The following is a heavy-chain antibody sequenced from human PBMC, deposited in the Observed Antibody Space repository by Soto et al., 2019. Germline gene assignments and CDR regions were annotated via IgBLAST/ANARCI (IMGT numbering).Heavy chain of an antibody. J-gene: IGHJ6*02. V-gene: IGHV6-1*01. CDR2: TYYRSTWYN. Sequence: SQTLSLTCAISGDSVSSNSAAWNWIRQSPSRGLEWLGRTYYRSTWYNDYAVSVKSRITINPDTSKNQFSLQLNSVTPEDTAVYYCARDLTSPYYYYYGMDVWGQGTTVTVSS. CDR3: ARDLTSPYYYYYGMDV. CDR1: GDSVSSNSAA.